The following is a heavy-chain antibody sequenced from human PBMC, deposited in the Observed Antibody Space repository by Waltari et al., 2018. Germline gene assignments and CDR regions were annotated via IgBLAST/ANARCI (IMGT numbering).Heavy chain of an antibody. V-gene: IGHV3-33*01. J-gene: IGHJ4*02. D-gene: IGHD3-10*01. Sequence: QVQLVESGGGVVQPGTSLRLSCATSGFTFSQYAMHWVRQAPGKGRDWVAGIWYDGSNKNYADSVKGRFSISRDNSKNTLYLQVNSLRAEDTGVYYCARDFRAPHGYFDYWGQGSLVTVSS. CDR3: ARDFRAPHGYFDY. CDR1: GFTFSQYA. CDR2: IWYDGSNK.